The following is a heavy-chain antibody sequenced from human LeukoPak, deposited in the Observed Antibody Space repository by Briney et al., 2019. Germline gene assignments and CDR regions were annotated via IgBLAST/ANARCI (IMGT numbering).Heavy chain of an antibody. CDR3: ARADQLLGNAFDI. D-gene: IGHD2-2*01. Sequence: GGSLRLSCAASGFTVSSNYMSWVRQAPGKGLEWVSVIYSGGSTYYADSVKGRFTISIDKSKNTLYLQMNSLRAEDTAVYYCARADQLLGNAFDIWGQGTMVTVSS. V-gene: IGHV3-66*02. CDR1: GFTVSSNY. J-gene: IGHJ3*02. CDR2: IYSGGST.